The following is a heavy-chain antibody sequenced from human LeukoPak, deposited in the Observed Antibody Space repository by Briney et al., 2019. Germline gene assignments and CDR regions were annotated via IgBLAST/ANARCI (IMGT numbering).Heavy chain of an antibody. V-gene: IGHV3-74*01. D-gene: IGHD1-26*01. CDR1: GFSFSRSW. CDR3: ATTGSGSYYDY. CDR2: INDDETTT. J-gene: IGHJ4*02. Sequence: GGSLRLACAASGFSFSRSWMHWVRQAPGKGLVWVSRINDDETTTNYADSVKGRFTISRDNAKNTLFLQMNSLRAEDTAVYYCATTGSGSYYDYWGQGALVTVSS.